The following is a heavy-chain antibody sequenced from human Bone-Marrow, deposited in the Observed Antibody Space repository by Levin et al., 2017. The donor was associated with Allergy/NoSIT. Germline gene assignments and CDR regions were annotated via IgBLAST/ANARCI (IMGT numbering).Heavy chain of an antibody. Sequence: GASVKVSCAASGFTFSSYALSWVRQAPGKGLEWVSGIVGSGDRTFYADSVKGRFTISRDNSKNTLYLQMNSLRAEDTAMYYCTKDDLFARGATYRYSGFDSWGQGTLVTVSS. V-gene: IGHV3-23*01. CDR2: IVGSGDRT. J-gene: IGHJ4*02. CDR3: TKDDLFARGATYRYSGFDS. CDR1: GFTFSSYA. D-gene: IGHD3-16*02.